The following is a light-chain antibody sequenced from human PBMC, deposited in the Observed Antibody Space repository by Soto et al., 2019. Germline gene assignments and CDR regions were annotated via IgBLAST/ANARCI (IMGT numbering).Light chain of an antibody. CDR2: GNI. CDR3: QSYDNNLVV. J-gene: IGLJ2*01. Sequence: QSLLTQPPSVSGAPGQRVTISCTGSSSNIGAGYDVHWYRQLPGTAPTVLIYGNINRPSGVPDRFSASKSGTSASLAITGLQAEDEADYSCQSYDNNLVVFGGGTKLTVL. V-gene: IGLV1-40*01. CDR1: SSNIGAGYD.